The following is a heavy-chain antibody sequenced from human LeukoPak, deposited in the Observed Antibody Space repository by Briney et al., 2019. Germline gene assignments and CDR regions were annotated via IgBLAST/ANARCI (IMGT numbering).Heavy chain of an antibody. Sequence: ASVKVSCKASGYTFTSYDINWVRQATGQGLEWMGWMNPNSGNTGYAQKFQGRVTMTRNTSISTAYMELSSLRSEDTAVYYCARGRGYYDSSGYYLEAPDAFDIWGQGTMVTVSS. D-gene: IGHD3-22*01. CDR1: GYTFTSYD. CDR3: ARGRGYYDSSGYYLEAPDAFDI. CDR2: MNPNSGNT. V-gene: IGHV1-8*01. J-gene: IGHJ3*02.